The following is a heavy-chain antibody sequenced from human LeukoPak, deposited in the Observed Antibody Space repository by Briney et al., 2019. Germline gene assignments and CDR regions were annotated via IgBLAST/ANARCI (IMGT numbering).Heavy chain of an antibody. J-gene: IGHJ4*02. CDR3: ARGRLDRSGWFI. Sequence: ASVKVSCKASGGTFSSYAINWVRQAPGQGLEWMGRIIPIVAIAKYAQKFQGRVTITADKSTNTAYMELSSLRSEDTAVYYCARGRLDRSGWFIWGQGTLVTVSS. CDR1: GGTFSSYA. V-gene: IGHV1-69*04. D-gene: IGHD6-19*01. CDR2: IIPIVAIA.